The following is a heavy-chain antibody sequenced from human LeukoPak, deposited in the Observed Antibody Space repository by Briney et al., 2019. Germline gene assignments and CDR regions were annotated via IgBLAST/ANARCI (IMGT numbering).Heavy chain of an antibody. D-gene: IGHD3-22*01. Sequence: SETLSLTCTVSGGSISSYYWSWIRQPAGKGLEWIGRIYTSGSTNYNPSLKSRVTMSVDTPKNQFSLKLSSVTAADTAVYYCAANYYDSSGYQSWGQGTLVTVSS. CDR1: GGSISSYY. V-gene: IGHV4-4*07. CDR3: AANYYDSSGYQS. J-gene: IGHJ5*02. CDR2: IYTSGST.